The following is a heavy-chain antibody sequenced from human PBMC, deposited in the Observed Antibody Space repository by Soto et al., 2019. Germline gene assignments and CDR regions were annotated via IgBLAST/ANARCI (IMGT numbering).Heavy chain of an antibody. CDR2: LGPVFGTA. D-gene: IGHD3-10*01. J-gene: IGHJ4*02. Sequence: QVQLIQSGAEVKTSGSSVKVSCKALGGPSNNYGDSWVRQAPGPGLGGMGGLGPVFGTANYAPKFHGRLRITADDSTRTVNMELRSLTSDDTAVYYCAKLQGSGSYYDDDYWGQGTLVTVSS. CDR1: GGPSNNYG. CDR3: AKLQGSGSYYDDDY. V-gene: IGHV1-69*01.